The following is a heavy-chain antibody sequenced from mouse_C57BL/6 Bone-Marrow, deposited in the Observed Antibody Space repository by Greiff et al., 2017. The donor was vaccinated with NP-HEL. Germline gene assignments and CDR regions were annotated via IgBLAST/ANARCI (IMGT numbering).Heavy chain of an antibody. J-gene: IGHJ4*01. CDR1: GYTFTSYW. CDR3: AREVYGSSSYYAMDY. Sequence: VQLQQPGAELVKPGASVKMSCKASGYTFTSYWITWVKQRPGQGLEWIGDIYPGSGSTNYNEKFKSKATLTVDTSSSTAYMQLSSLTSEDSAVYYCAREVYGSSSYYAMDYWGQGTSVTVSS. V-gene: IGHV1-55*01. CDR2: IYPGSGST. D-gene: IGHD1-1*01.